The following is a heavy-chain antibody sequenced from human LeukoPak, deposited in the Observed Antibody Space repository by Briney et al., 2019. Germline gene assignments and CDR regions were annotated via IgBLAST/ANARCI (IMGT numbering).Heavy chain of an antibody. J-gene: IGHJ4*02. D-gene: IGHD2-2*01. Sequence: GGSLRLSCAASGFTFSSYAMSWVRQAPGKGLEWVSTISGSGGATYYADSVKGRFTISRDNSKITLYLRMNGLRAEDTALFYCAKAVVVVPAATPFDYWGLGTLVTVSS. V-gene: IGHV3-23*01. CDR1: GFTFSSYA. CDR3: AKAVVVVPAATPFDY. CDR2: ISGSGGAT.